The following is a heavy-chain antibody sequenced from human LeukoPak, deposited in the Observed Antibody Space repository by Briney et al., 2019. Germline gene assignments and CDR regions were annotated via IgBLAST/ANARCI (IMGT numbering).Heavy chain of an antibody. V-gene: IGHV3-30-3*01. CDR1: GFTFSSYA. J-gene: IGHJ6*02. CDR2: ISYDGSNK. Sequence: PGGSLRLSCAASGFTFSSYAMHWVRQAPGKGLEWVAVISYDGSNKYYADSVKGRFTISSDNSKNTLYLQMNSLRAEDTAVYYCARVLSLVRRYGMDVWGQGTTVTVSS. CDR3: ARVLSLVRRYGMDV. D-gene: IGHD6-13*01.